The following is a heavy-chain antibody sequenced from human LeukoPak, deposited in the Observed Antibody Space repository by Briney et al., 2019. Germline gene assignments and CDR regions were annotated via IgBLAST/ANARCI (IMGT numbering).Heavy chain of an antibody. CDR3: AKKVPANWGSYFDY. V-gene: IGHV3-23*01. D-gene: IGHD7-27*01. J-gene: IGHJ4*02. CDR1: GFTFSSYA. CDR2: ISGSGDST. Sequence: GGSLRLSCAASGFTFSSYAMSWVGQAPGKGLEWVSAISGSGDSTYSTDSVKGRFTISRDNSKNTLYLQMNSLRAEDTAVYYCAKKVPANWGSYFDYWGQGTLVTVSS.